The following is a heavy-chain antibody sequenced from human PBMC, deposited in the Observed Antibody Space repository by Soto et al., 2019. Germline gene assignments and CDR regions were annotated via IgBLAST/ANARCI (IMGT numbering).Heavy chain of an antibody. J-gene: IGHJ4*02. V-gene: IGHV3-23*01. CDR2: ISGSGGST. D-gene: IGHD1-1*01. Sequence: HPGGSLRLSCAASGFTFSSYAMSWVRQAPGKGLEWVSAISGSGGSTYYADSVKGRFTISRDNSKNTLYLQMNSLRAEDTAVYYCAKDPFSGPYRNFDYWGQGTLVTVSS. CDR1: GFTFSSYA. CDR3: AKDPFSGPYRNFDY.